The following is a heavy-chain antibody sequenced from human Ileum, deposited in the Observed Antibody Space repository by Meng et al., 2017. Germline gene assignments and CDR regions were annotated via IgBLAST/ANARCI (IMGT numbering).Heavy chain of an antibody. V-gene: IGHV4-39*01. CDR2: IYYNGNT. Sequence: QPQLQESGPGLVKPSEALSLTCSVSGGSISTSGYYWGWIRQPPGKGLEWIGSIYYNGNTYYSPSLKSRASISVDTSKNKFSLKLSSVTAADTAVYYCARPAVTTALGGFDYWGQGTLVTVSS. D-gene: IGHD3-16*01. J-gene: IGHJ4*02. CDR3: ARPAVTTALGGFDY. CDR1: GGSISTSGYY.